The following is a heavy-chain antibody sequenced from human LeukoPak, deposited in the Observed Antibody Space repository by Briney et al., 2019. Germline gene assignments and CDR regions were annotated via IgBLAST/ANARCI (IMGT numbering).Heavy chain of an antibody. V-gene: IGHV3-74*01. CDR2: INGVGTST. J-gene: IGHJ4*02. D-gene: IGHD3-22*01. CDR3: ARVRGYDTSDYDY. Sequence: PGGSLRLSCAASGFTFSSYWMHWVRQVPGKGLVWVSRINGVGTSTSYAASVKGRFTISRDNAKNTLFLQMNSLRAEDTAVYYCARVRGYDTSDYDYWGQGTLVTVSS. CDR1: GFTFSSYW.